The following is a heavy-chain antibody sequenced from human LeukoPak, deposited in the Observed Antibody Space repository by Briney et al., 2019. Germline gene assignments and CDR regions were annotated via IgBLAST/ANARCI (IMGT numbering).Heavy chain of an antibody. V-gene: IGHV3-20*04. CDR3: ARPDYGSGSYSAFDI. D-gene: IGHD3-10*01. J-gene: IGHJ3*02. Sequence: GGSLRLSCAASGFTFSDYYMSWIRQAPGKGLEWVSGINWNGGSTGYADSVKGRFTISRDNAKNSLYLQMNSLRAEDTALYYCARPDYGSGSYSAFDIWGQGTMVTVSS. CDR2: INWNGGST. CDR1: GFTFSDYY.